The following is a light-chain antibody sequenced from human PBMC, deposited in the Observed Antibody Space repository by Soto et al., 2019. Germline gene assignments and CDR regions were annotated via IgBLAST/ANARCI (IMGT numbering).Light chain of an antibody. Sequence: ELVLTQSPGTLSLSPGERATISCRASQSVSNNYLAWYQQKPGQAPRLLIYDASNRATGIPARFSGSGSGTDFNLTISRLETEDFAVYYCQQRSNWSWTFGQGTKLDI. V-gene: IGKV3-11*01. J-gene: IGKJ1*01. CDR3: QQRSNWSWT. CDR2: DAS. CDR1: QSVSNNY.